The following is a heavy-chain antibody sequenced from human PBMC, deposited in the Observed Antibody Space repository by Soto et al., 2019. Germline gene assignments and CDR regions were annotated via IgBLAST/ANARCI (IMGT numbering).Heavy chain of an antibody. J-gene: IGHJ4*02. CDR3: ARGGGSPYHNHDFDL. Sequence: SETLSLTCTVSGGSISSVGYYLSWIRQPPGRGLEWIVSFYSTGSTDYNPSLRSRVTISLDTSKNQFSLTLNSVTAADTAVYYCARGGGSPYHNHDFDLWGQGTLVTVSS. CDR2: FYSTGST. V-gene: IGHV4-61*08. CDR1: GGSISSVGYY.